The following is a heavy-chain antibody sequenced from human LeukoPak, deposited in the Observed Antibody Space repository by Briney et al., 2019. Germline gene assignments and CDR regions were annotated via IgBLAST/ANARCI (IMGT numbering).Heavy chain of an antibody. CDR1: GFTFSSYS. J-gene: IGHJ4*02. CDR2: ISSGSSTK. Sequence: GGSLRLSCAASGFTFSSYSMNWVRQAPGKGLEWVSYISSGSSTKYYADSVKGRFTISRDNAKNSLYLQMNSLRDEDTAVYYCARDGCGGDCYLADYWGQGTLVTVSS. D-gene: IGHD2-21*02. V-gene: IGHV3-48*02. CDR3: ARDGCGGDCYLADY.